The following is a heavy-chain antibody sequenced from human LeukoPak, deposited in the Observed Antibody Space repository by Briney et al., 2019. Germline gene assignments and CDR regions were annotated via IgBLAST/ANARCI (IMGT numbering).Heavy chain of an antibody. J-gene: IGHJ6*03. V-gene: IGHV1-2*02. D-gene: IGHD2-15*01. CDR1: GYTFTGYY. Sequence: ASVKVSCKASGYTFTGYYMHWVRQAPGQGLEWMGWINPNSGGTNYAQKFQGRVTMTRDTSISTAYVELSRLRSDDTAVYYCARDRTPGAYYMDVWGKGTTVTISS. CDR2: INPNSGGT. CDR3: ARDRTPGAYYMDV.